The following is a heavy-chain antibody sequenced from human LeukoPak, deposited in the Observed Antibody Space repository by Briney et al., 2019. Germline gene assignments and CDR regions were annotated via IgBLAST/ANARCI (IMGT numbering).Heavy chain of an antibody. J-gene: IGHJ4*02. CDR2: IKSKTDGGTT. V-gene: IGHV3-15*01. D-gene: IGHD5/OR15-5a*01. Sequence: PGGSLRLSCAASGFTFSSYGMHWVRQAPGKGLEWVGRIKSKTDGGTTDYAAPVKGRFTISRDDSKNTLYLEMNSLKTEDTAVYYCSCLGLDYWGQGTLVTVSS. CDR3: SCLGLDY. CDR1: GFTFSSYG.